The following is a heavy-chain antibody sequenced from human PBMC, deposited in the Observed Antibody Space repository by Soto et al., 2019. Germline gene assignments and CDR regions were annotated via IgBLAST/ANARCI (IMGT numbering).Heavy chain of an antibody. Sequence: VQLQESGPGLVKSSQTLSLNCAVSGGFISTGSYYWSWIRQPPGKGLEWIGYIYYNGSTYSSPYIKRRVAISVDTSKNQFSLKLSAAPAADTAVYYCARTLRCLEGLSGMDVWGPGTTVTVSS. CDR3: ARTLRCLEGLSGMDV. CDR1: GGFISTGSYY. CDR2: IYYNGST. D-gene: IGHD3-3*01. V-gene: IGHV4-30-4*01. J-gene: IGHJ6*02.